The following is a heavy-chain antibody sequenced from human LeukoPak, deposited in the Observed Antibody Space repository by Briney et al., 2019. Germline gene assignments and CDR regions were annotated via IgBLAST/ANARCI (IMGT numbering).Heavy chain of an antibody. CDR3: ARLAGGRSGYFDY. Sequence: PSETLSLTCGVSGYSISSGYYWGWIRQPPGKGLQWIGSIYHSGSTYYNPSLKSRVTISVETSKNQFSLNLSSVTAADTAVYYCARLAGGRSGYFDYWGQGTLVTVSS. V-gene: IGHV4-38-2*01. CDR2: IYHSGST. CDR1: GYSISSGYY. D-gene: IGHD3-10*01. J-gene: IGHJ4*02.